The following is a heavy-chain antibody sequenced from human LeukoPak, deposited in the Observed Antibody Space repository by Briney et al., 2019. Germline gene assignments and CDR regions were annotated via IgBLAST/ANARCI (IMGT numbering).Heavy chain of an antibody. CDR2: IIPIFGTA. D-gene: IGHD6-19*01. CDR3: ARLPGIAVAGYFDY. Sequence: SVKVSCKASGGTFSSYAISWVRQAPGLGLEWMGGIIPIFGTANYAQKFQGRVTITADESTSTAYMELSSLRSEDTAVYYCARLPGIAVAGYFDYWGQGTLVTVSS. CDR1: GGTFSSYA. J-gene: IGHJ4*02. V-gene: IGHV1-69*13.